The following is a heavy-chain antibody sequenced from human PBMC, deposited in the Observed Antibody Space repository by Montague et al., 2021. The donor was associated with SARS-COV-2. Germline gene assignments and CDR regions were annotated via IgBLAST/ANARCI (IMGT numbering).Heavy chain of an antibody. J-gene: IGHJ4*02. CDR1: GFTFSGYT. CDR3: VREPGHRDSYFKALDY. D-gene: IGHD2-21*02. Sequence: FLRLSCAASGFTFSGYTMNWVRQAPGKGLEWVSYISSSSSNLYYADSVKGRFTISRDNAKNSLYLQMNSLRDEDTAVYYCVREPGHRDSYFKALDYWGQGTLVTVSS. V-gene: IGHV3-21*05. CDR2: ISSSSSNL.